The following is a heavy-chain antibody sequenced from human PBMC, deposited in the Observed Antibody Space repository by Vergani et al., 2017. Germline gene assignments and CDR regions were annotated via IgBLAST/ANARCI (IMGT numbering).Heavy chain of an antibody. CDR1: GGSISSSSVY. J-gene: IGHJ4*02. V-gene: IGHV4-39*01. D-gene: IGHD2-15*01. Sequence: QLQLQESGPGLVKPSETLSLTCSVSGGSISSSSVYWGWIRQPPGKGLEWIGNIYYSGSTYYNPTLKSRVTISVDTSKNQFSLKLSSVTAADTAVYYCARSRPYCTSGSCPAIWGQGTLVTVSS. CDR3: ARSRPYCTSGSCPAI. CDR2: IYYSGST.